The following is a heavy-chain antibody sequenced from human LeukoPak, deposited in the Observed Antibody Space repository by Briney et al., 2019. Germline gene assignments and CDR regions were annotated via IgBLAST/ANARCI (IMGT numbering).Heavy chain of an antibody. CDR3: ARDEQLAFYP. D-gene: IGHD6-6*01. J-gene: IGHJ5*02. CDR1: GITFSSYW. V-gene: IGHV3-74*01. CDR2: INTDGSST. Sequence: PEGFLRLSCAASGITFSSYWMHWVRQAPGKGLGWVSRINTDGSSTCCADSVNDRITFARNNARNTLLLQMNSPAAEDTADYYGARDEQLAFYPWGQGNLVTVSS.